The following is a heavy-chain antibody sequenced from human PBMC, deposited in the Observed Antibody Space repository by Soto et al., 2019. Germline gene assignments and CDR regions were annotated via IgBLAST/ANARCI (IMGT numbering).Heavy chain of an antibody. D-gene: IGHD3-3*01. CDR3: ARQGRFLGWPEGYMDV. V-gene: IGHV4-59*01. CDR2: VYYGGST. Sequence: QVHLQESGPGLVKPSETLSLTCTISGGSIGDYHWSWIRQSPGKGLAWLGYVYYGGSTNYNPSLTSRVTVAVDTSKNQFSLKLNSVTAADTAVYYCARQGRFLGWPEGYMDVWGKGTRVIVSS. CDR1: GGSIGDYH. J-gene: IGHJ6*03.